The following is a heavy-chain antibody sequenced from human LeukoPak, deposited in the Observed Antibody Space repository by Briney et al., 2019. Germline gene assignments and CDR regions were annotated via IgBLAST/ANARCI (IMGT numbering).Heavy chain of an antibody. CDR1: GFTFTSSA. CDR2: XXXXSGNT. V-gene: IGHV1-58*01. J-gene: IGHJ2*01. CDR3: AAAPLYCGGDCYSGLDWYFDL. Sequence: GASVKVSCKASGFTFTSSAVQWVRQARGQRLEWXXXXXXXSGNTNYAQKFQERVTITRDMSTSTAYMELSSLRSEDTAVYYCAAAPLYCGGDCYSGLDWYFDLWGRGTLVTVSS. D-gene: IGHD2-21*02.